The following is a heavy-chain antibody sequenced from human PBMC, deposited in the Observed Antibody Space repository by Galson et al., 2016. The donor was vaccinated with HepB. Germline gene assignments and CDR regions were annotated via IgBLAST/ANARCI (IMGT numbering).Heavy chain of an antibody. CDR2: IFHTGRV. D-gene: IGHD2/OR15-2a*01. CDR1: GVSISSSDW. V-gene: IGHV4-4*02. J-gene: IGHJ4*02. Sequence: LSLTCAVSGVSISSSDWWRWVRQPPGQGLEWIGQIFHTGRVNYTPSLASRDTISIDTSNNHSSLRLPSVTAADTALYYCARQYWGGPSDYWGQGTLVIVSS. CDR3: ARQYWGGPSDY.